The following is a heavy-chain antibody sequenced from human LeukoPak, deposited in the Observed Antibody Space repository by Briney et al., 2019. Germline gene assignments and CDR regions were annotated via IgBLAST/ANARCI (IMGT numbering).Heavy chain of an antibody. J-gene: IGHJ3*02. CDR3: ARLSGWADAFDI. Sequence: SETLSLTCTVSGGSISSSSYYWGWIRQPPGKGLEWIGSIYYSGSTYYNPSLKSRVTISVDTSKNQFSLKLSSVTAADTAVYYCARLSGWADAFDIWGQGTMVTVSS. CDR1: GGSISSSSYY. CDR2: IYYSGST. V-gene: IGHV4-39*01. D-gene: IGHD6-19*01.